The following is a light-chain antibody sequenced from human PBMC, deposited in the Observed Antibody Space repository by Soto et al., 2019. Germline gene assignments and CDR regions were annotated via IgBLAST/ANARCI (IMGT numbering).Light chain of an antibody. CDR3: QQFDHLPLT. V-gene: IGKV1-33*01. J-gene: IGKJ4*01. CDR2: DAF. Sequence: QMTQSPSSLSASVGDRVSMTCHASQDISNYLNWYQQKPGKAPKLLIYDAFNLETGVPSRFSGSGSGTDFTLTISSLQPEDGATYFCQQFDHLPLTFGGGTKVDIK. CDR1: QDISNY.